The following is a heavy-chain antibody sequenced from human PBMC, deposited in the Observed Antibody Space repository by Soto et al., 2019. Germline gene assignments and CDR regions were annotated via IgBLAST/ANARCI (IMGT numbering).Heavy chain of an antibody. V-gene: IGHV3-23*01. CDR3: AKELEYYDVWSGYPRISPIVDY. D-gene: IGHD3-3*01. CDR1: GITFSSYA. J-gene: IGHJ4*02. CDR2: ISGSGGRT. Sequence: EVQVLESGGGLVQPGGSLRLSCAASGITFSSYAMSWVRQAPGKGLEWVSGISGSGGRTYYADSVKGRFTISRDNSKNXXYXQXXSWRDEDTAVYYCAKELEYYDVWSGYPRISPIVDYWGQGTLVTVSS.